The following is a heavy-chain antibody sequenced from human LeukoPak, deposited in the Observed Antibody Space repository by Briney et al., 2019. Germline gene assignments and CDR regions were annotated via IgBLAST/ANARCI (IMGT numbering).Heavy chain of an antibody. CDR1: GFTFTSYT. V-gene: IGHV3-74*01. CDR3: AKEVYSSGWSSFDY. CDR2: INSDGSST. Sequence: PGGCLRLSCAASGFTFTSYTMNWVRQAPGKGLVWVSRINSDGSSTIHADSVKGRFTISRDNAKNTLYLQMNSLRAEDTAVYYCAKEVYSSGWSSFDYWGQGTLVTVSS. J-gene: IGHJ4*02. D-gene: IGHD6-19*01.